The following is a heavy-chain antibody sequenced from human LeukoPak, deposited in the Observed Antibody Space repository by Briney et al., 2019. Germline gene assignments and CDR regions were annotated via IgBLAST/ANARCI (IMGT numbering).Heavy chain of an antibody. CDR2: IYPGDSDT. D-gene: IGHD2-2*01. CDR1: GYSFDTYW. J-gene: IGHJ6*03. V-gene: IGHV5-51*01. CDR3: ARQEGCSSTSCYPETYYYMDV. Sequence: GESLKISCKGSGYSFDTYWIGWVRQMPGKGLEWMGIIYPGDSDTRYSPSFQGQVTISADKSISTAYLQWSSLKASDTAMYYCARQEGCSSTSCYPETYYYMDVWGKGTTVTVSS.